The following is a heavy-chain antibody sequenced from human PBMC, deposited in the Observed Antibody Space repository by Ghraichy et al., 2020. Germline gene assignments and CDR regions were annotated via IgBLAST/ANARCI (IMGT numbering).Heavy chain of an antibody. CDR3: ARLIGTTLTIEFDY. J-gene: IGHJ4*02. CDR1: GYMFSKYY. D-gene: IGHD4-17*01. CDR2: IDPSDSYT. Sequence: GESLNISCKGSGYMFSKYYIHWVRQMPGKGLEWMGRIDPSDSYTNYSPSFQGHVTISVDNSINTAYLQWNSLKATDSAIYYCARLIGTTLTIEFDYWGQGTLVTVSS. V-gene: IGHV5-10-1*01.